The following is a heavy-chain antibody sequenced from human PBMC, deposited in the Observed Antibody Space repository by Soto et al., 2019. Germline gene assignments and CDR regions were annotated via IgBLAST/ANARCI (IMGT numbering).Heavy chain of an antibody. V-gene: IGHV3-11*01. CDR3: GSTYYNPSLKSRVTISVDTSKNQFSLKLSSVTAADTAVYYCARSPYYDFWSGSGLRAESYYYGMDV. D-gene: IGHD2-21*02. CDR2: ISSSGSTI. J-gene: IGHJ6*02. CDR1: GFTFSDYY. Sequence: TGGSLRLSCAASGFTFSDYYMSWIRQAPGKGLEWVSYISSSGSTIYYADSVKGRFTISRDNAKNSLYLQMNSLRAEDTAVYYSGSTYYNPSLKSRVTISVDTSKNQFSLKLSSVTAADTAVYYCARSPYYDFWSGSGLRAESYYYGMDVWGQGTTVTV.